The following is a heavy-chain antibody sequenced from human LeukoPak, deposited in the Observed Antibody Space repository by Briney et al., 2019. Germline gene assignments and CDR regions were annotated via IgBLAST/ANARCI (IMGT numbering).Heavy chain of an antibody. J-gene: IGHJ4*02. CDR1: GLTFSSSN. CDR3: ARDLPFGAPRGYFDY. V-gene: IGHV3-21*01. Sequence: PGGSLRLSCAASGLTFSSSNMNWVRQAPGKGLQWVSSISGRGTYIYYADSVKGRFTISRDNAKNSLYLQMNSLRAEDTAVYYCARDLPFGAPRGYFDYWGQGTLVTVSS. CDR2: ISGRGTYI. D-gene: IGHD3-16*01.